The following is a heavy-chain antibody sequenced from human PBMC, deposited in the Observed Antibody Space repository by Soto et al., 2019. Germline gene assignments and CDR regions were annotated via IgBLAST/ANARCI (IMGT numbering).Heavy chain of an antibody. D-gene: IGHD3-16*02. CDR3: TTYDYIRVSYRVRWAY. CDR1: GFTFSSSW. Sequence: EVQLVESGGGLVKPGGSLRVSCAASGFTFSSSWMSWVRQAPGKGLEWVARIKSKIDGGTTDYAAPVTGRFTISRDDSKNTLYLQMNSLKTEDTAVYYCTTYDYIRVSYRVRWAYWGLGTMVTVSS. J-gene: IGHJ4*02. CDR2: IKSKIDGGTT. V-gene: IGHV3-15*01.